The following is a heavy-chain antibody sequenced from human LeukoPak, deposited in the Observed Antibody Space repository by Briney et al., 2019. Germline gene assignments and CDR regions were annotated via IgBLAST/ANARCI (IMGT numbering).Heavy chain of an antibody. Sequence: GGSLRLSCAASGFTFSSFWMYWVRQAPGKGLVWVSRINRDGSTTVYADSVKGRFTISRDNAKNTLYLQMNSLRDEDTAVYYCARDSYTSPDYWGQGTLVNVSS. V-gene: IGHV3-74*01. CDR3: ARDSYTSPDY. J-gene: IGHJ4*02. CDR1: GFTFSSFW. D-gene: IGHD2-2*01. CDR2: INRDGSTT.